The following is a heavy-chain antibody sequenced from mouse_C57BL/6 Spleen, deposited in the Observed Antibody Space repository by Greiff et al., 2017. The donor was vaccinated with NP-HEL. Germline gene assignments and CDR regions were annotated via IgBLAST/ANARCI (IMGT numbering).Heavy chain of an antibody. Sequence: QVQLQQPGAELVKPGASVKVSCKASGYTFTSYWMHWVKQRPGQGLEWIGRIHPSDSDTNYNQKFKGKATLTVDKSSSTAYMQLSSLTSEDSAVYYCAMGGVTTISYYYAMDYWGQGTSVTVSS. CDR1: GYTFTSYW. CDR3: AMGGVTTISYYYAMDY. D-gene: IGHD2-2*01. CDR2: IHPSDSDT. J-gene: IGHJ4*01. V-gene: IGHV1-74*01.